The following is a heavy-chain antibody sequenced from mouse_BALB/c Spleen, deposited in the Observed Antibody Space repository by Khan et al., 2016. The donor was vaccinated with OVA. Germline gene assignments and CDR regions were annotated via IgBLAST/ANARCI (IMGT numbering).Heavy chain of an antibody. V-gene: IGHV5-6*01. CDR1: GFTFSSYG. CDR2: ISNGGSYT. CDR3: ARHRCTTPTAGFAY. Sequence: EVKLVESGGDLVKPGGSLNLSCEASGFTFSSYGMSWLRQTPDKRLEWVATISNGGSYTYFPDSVKGRLTISRDNAKNTLYLQMSSLKSEDTAMYDCARHRCTTPTAGFAYWGQGTLVTVFA. J-gene: IGHJ3*01. D-gene: IGHD1-2*01.